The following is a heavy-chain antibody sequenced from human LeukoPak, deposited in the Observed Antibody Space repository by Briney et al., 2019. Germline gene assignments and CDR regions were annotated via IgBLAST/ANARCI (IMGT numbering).Heavy chain of an antibody. J-gene: IGHJ4*02. CDR1: GLTFSAYG. Sequence: GRSLRLSRAASGLTFSAYGMHWVRQAPGKGLEWVAVISFDGSNKYYADSVKGRFTISRDNSKNTLFLQMNSLRAEDTALYYCASATGAYCSRTNCYAIDYWGRGALVTVSS. CDR3: ASATGAYCSRTNCYAIDY. CDR2: ISFDGSNK. V-gene: IGHV3-30*04. D-gene: IGHD2-2*01.